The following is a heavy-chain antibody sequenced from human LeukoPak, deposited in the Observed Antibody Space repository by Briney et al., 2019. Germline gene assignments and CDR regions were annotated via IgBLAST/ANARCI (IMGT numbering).Heavy chain of an antibody. J-gene: IGHJ3*01. Sequence: ASVKVSCKAFGYSFTGYHLHGVRQAPRQGLEWVGWVNPKTGGTNYARKFQGRVTMTRDTSINTVNMELSRLTSDDTAVYYCAREFSSKLEWLAYVTGDDAFDVWGQGAMITVS. CDR1: GYSFTGYH. V-gene: IGHV1-2*02. CDR3: AREFSSKLEWLAYVTGDDAFDV. CDR2: VNPKTGGT. D-gene: IGHD3-3*01.